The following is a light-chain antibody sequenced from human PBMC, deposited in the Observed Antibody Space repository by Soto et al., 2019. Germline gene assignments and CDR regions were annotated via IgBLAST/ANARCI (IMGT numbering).Light chain of an antibody. J-gene: IGKJ5*01. CDR3: QQYGRPPIT. CDR1: QSVTSNH. CDR2: GAS. Sequence: EIVLTQSPGTLSLSPGERATLSCRASQSVTSNHLAWYQQKPGQAPRPLIFGASIRATGIPARFSGSGSGTDFTLTINRLEPEDFAVYYCQQYGRPPITFGQGTRLEIK. V-gene: IGKV3-20*01.